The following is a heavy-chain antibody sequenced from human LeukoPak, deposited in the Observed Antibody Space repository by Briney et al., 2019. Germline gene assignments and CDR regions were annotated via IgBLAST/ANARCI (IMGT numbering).Heavy chain of an antibody. Sequence: PSETLSLTCSVYGVSFSGYYWSWIRQAAGKGLEWIGEINDVGRTNYNPSLKSRVTISLDTSKNQFSLKLSSVTAADTAVYYCARAVTTVVIYYYYYMDVWGKGTTVTVSS. D-gene: IGHD4-23*01. J-gene: IGHJ6*03. CDR2: INDVGRT. CDR1: GVSFSGYY. CDR3: ARAVTTVVIYYYYYMDV. V-gene: IGHV4-34*01.